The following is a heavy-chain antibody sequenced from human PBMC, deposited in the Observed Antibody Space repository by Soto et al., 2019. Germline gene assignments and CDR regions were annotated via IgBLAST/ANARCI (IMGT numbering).Heavy chain of an antibody. V-gene: IGHV1-24*01. Sequence: ASVKVSCKVSGYTLTELSMHWVRQAPGKGLEWMGGFDPEDGETIYAQKFQGRVTMTEDTSTDTAYMELSSLRSEDTAVYYCATQGGYCTNGVCFARYYYMDVWGKGTTVTVSS. CDR3: ATQGGYCTNGVCFARYYYMDV. J-gene: IGHJ6*03. D-gene: IGHD2-8*01. CDR2: FDPEDGET. CDR1: GYTLTELS.